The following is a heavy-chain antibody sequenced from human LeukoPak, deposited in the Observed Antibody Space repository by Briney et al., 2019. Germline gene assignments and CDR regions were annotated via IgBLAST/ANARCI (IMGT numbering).Heavy chain of an antibody. CDR3: AVIVGASESGYYYGMDV. D-gene: IGHD1-26*01. Sequence: ASVKVSCKASGYTSTSYDINWVRQATGQGLEWMGWMNPNSGNTGYAQKFQGRVTMARNTFISTAYMELSSLRSEDTAVYYCAVIVGASESGYYYGMDVWGQGTTVTVSS. CDR2: MNPNSGNT. V-gene: IGHV1-8*01. J-gene: IGHJ6*02. CDR1: GYTSTSYD.